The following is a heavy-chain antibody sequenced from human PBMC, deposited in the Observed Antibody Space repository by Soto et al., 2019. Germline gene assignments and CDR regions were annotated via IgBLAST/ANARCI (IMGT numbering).Heavy chain of an antibody. V-gene: IGHV1-58*01. Sequence: SVKVSCKASGFTFTSSAVQWVRQARGQRLEWIGWIVVGSGNTNYAQKFQERVTITRDMSTSTAYMELSSLRSEDTAVYYCAAGDYYDSSGYYQTGYWGQGTLVTVSS. D-gene: IGHD3-22*01. CDR1: GFTFTSSA. J-gene: IGHJ4*02. CDR2: IVVGSGNT. CDR3: AAGDYYDSSGYYQTGY.